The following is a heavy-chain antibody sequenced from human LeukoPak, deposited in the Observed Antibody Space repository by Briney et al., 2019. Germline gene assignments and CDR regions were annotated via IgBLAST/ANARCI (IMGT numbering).Heavy chain of an antibody. Sequence: PSGTLSLTCAVSGGSISSSNWWSWVRQPPGKGLEWIGEIYHSGSTNYNPSLKSRVTISVDKSKNQFSLKLSSVTAADTAVYYCARVGEECGGDCYRDWFDPWGQGTLVTVSS. CDR2: IYHSGST. CDR1: GGSISSSNW. CDR3: ARVGEECGGDCYRDWFDP. J-gene: IGHJ5*02. D-gene: IGHD2-21*02. V-gene: IGHV4-4*02.